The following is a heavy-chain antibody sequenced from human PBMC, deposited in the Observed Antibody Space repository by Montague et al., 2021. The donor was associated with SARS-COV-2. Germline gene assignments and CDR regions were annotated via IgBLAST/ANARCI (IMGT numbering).Heavy chain of an antibody. J-gene: IGHJ4*02. V-gene: IGHV4-4*02. CDR3: ARVPLVGPTAGTSDY. CDR1: GDSIDSGDW. D-gene: IGHD1-1*01. Sequence: SETLSLTCTVSGDSIDSGDWWSWVRQAPGRGLEFIGEIHHSGGTNYNPSLRSRVTMSVDKSKNQFSLSLGSVTAADTAVYYCARVPLVGPTAGTSDYWGLGTLVAVSS. CDR2: IHHSGGT.